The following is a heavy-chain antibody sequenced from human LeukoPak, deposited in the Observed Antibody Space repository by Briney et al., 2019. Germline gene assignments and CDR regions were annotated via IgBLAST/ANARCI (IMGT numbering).Heavy chain of an antibody. D-gene: IGHD5-12*01. CDR1: GYTFTSYD. Sequence: GASVKVSCKASGYTFTSYDINWVRQATGQGLEWMGWMNPNSGNTGYAQKFQGRVTMTRNTSISTAYMELSSLRSEDTAVYYCAREISGYSGYSWFDPWGQGTLVTVSS. CDR3: AREISGYSGYSWFDP. CDR2: MNPNSGNT. J-gene: IGHJ5*02. V-gene: IGHV1-8*01.